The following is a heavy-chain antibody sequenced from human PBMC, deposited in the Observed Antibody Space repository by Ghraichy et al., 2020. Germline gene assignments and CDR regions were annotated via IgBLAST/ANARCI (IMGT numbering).Heavy chain of an antibody. D-gene: IGHD3-10*01. J-gene: IGHJ4*02. V-gene: IGHV4-59*08. Sequence: ESLNISCAVSGGSISGYYWSWIRQPPGKGLDWIAWIHYSGTTKYNPSLESRVTISLDTSKNQFSLRLTSVTAADAAVYYCARHYGSGTYPLDYWGQGILVTVSS. CDR1: GGSISGYY. CDR2: IHYSGTT. CDR3: ARHYGSGTYPLDY.